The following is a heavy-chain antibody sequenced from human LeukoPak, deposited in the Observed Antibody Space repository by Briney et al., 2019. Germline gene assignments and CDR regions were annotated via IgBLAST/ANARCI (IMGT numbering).Heavy chain of an antibody. CDR3: ASNYYDSSGSILGAFDI. D-gene: IGHD3-22*01. CDR2: IKQDGSEK. J-gene: IGHJ3*02. CDR1: GFTFSSYW. V-gene: IGHV3-7*01. Sequence: QSGGSLRLSCAASGFTFSSYWMSWVRQAPGKGLEWVANIKQDGSEKYYVDSVKGRFTISRDNAKNSLYLQMNSLRAEDTAVYYCASNYYDSSGSILGAFDIWGQGTMVTVSS.